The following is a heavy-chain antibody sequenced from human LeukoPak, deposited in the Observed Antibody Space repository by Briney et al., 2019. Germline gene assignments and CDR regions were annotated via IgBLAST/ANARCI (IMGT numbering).Heavy chain of an antibody. V-gene: IGHV3-23*01. CDR3: AKDIRYCSSTSCYYYYYMDV. D-gene: IGHD2-2*01. CDR2: ISGNGGST. Sequence: GGSLRLSCAASGFTFSSYAMSWVRQAPGKGLEWVSAISGNGGSTYYADSVKGRFTISRDNSKNTLYLQMNSLRAEDTAVYYCAKDIRYCSSTSCYYYYYMDVWGKGTTVTVSS. CDR1: GFTFSSYA. J-gene: IGHJ6*03.